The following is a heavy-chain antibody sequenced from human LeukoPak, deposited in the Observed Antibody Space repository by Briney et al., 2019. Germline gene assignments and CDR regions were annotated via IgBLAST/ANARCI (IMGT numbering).Heavy chain of an antibody. CDR1: GGSISSYY. CDR2: IYTSGST. D-gene: IGHD3-22*01. CDR3: ARELTYYDSSGYYLLFDY. Sequence: SETLSLTCTVSGGSISSYYWSWIRQPAGKGLEWIGRIYTSGSTNYNPSLKSRVTMSVDTSKNQFSLKLSSVTAADTAVYYCARELTYYDSSGYYLLFDYWGQGTLVTVSS. V-gene: IGHV4-4*07. J-gene: IGHJ4*02.